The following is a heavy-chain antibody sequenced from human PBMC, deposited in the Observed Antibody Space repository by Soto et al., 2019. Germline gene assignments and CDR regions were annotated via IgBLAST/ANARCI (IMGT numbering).Heavy chain of an antibody. CDR3: AKDHGVSALGMDV. J-gene: IGHJ6*02. V-gene: IGHV3-30*18. D-gene: IGHD4-17*01. Sequence: GGSLRLSCAASGFTFSSYGMHWVRQAPGKGLEWAAAISYDGSNKYYADSVKGRFTISRDNSKNTLYLQMNSLRAEDTAVYYCAKDHGVSALGMDVWGQGTTVTVSS. CDR2: ISYDGSNK. CDR1: GFTFSSYG.